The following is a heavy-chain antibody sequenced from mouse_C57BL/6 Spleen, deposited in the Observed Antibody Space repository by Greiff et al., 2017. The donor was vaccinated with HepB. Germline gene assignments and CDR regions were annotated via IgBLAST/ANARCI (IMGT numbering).Heavy chain of an antibody. V-gene: IGHV1-52*01. J-gene: IGHJ4*01. CDR1: GYTFTSYW. CDR3: ARYRGTAQALYAMDY. D-gene: IGHD3-2*02. CDR2: IDPSDSET. Sequence: QVQLQQPGAELVRPGSSVKLSCKASGYTFTSYWMHWVKQRPIQGLEWIGNIDPSDSETHYNQKFKDKATLTVDKSSSTAYMQLSSLTSEDSAVYYCARYRGTAQALYAMDYWGQGTSVTVSS.